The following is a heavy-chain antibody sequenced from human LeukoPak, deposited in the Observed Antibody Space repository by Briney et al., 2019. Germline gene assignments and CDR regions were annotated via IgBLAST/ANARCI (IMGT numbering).Heavy chain of an antibody. CDR2: IYTNGSS. D-gene: IGHD7-27*01. V-gene: IGHV4-4*07. J-gene: IGHJ4*02. CDR3: ARENPKLGHDHY. Sequence: PSETLSLTCTVSGDSITSYFWSWIWHPAGKGLEWIGHIYTNGSSSYNPSLKSRVTMSRNTSKNQFSLKLSSVTAADTAVYYCARENPKLGHDHYWGQGTLVTVSS. CDR1: GDSITSYF.